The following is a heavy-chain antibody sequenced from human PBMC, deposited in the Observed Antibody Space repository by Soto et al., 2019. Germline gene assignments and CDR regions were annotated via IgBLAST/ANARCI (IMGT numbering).Heavy chain of an antibody. CDR2: MNPFSGNA. CDR3: TRGQGNH. Sequence: QVQLVQSGAEVKKPGASVRVSCKASGYTFTSYDIYWVRQAPGQGLEWMGWMNPFSGNAVYTQKCKDRVTMTRHTSINTAYMEMSGLRYDDTAVYYCTRGQGNHWGQVPLVTVSS. V-gene: IGHV1-8*02. J-gene: IGHJ1*01. CDR1: GYTFTSYD.